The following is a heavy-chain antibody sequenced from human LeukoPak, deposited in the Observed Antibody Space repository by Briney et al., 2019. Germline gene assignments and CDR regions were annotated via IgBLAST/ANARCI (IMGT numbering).Heavy chain of an antibody. V-gene: IGHV1-46*01. J-gene: IGHJ4*02. Sequence: ASVKVSCKASGYTFTSYYLHWVRQAPGQGIEWMGIINPSGGNTNYAQQFQDRVTMTRDASTSTVYMLLRSLRSADTAVEYCARDEMDSLDYWGQGTLVSVSS. D-gene: IGHD5-24*01. CDR1: GYTFTSYY. CDR2: INPSGGNT. CDR3: ARDEMDSLDY.